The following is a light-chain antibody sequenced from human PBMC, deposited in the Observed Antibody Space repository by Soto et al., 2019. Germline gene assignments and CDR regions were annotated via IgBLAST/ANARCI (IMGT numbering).Light chain of an antibody. CDR2: DVS. CDR1: SSDVGGYNY. J-gene: IGLJ2*01. Sequence: QSALTQPASVSGSPGQSITISCTGTSSDVGGYNYVSWYQQYPGKAPKLMIYDVSNRPSGVSNRFSGSKSGNTASLTISGLQAEDEADYYCSSYTSSSTLVVFGGGTKLT. V-gene: IGLV2-14*01. CDR3: SSYTSSSTLVV.